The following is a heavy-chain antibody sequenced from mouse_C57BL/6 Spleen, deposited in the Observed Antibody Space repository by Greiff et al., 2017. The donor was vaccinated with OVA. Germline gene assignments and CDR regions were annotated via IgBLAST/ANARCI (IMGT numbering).Heavy chain of an antibody. Sequence: QVQLQQPGAELVKPGASVKLSCKASGYTFTSYWMHWVKQRPGQGLEWIGMIHPNSGSTNYNEKCKSKATLTVDKSSSTAYLQLSSLTSEDAAVYYCAREDYDYDVWFAYWGQGTLVTVSA. CDR2: IHPNSGST. CDR3: AREDYDYDVWFAY. J-gene: IGHJ3*01. CDR1: GYTFTSYW. D-gene: IGHD2-4*01. V-gene: IGHV1-64*01.